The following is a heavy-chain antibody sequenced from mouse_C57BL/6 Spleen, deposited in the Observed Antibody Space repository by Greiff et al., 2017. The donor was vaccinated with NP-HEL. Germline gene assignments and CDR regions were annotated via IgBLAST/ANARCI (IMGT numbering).Heavy chain of an antibody. CDR1: GYAFSSSW. CDR2: IFPGDGDT. Sequence: QVQLQQSGPELVKPGASVKISCKASGYAFSSSWMNWVKQRPGKGLEWIGRIFPGDGDTNYIGKFKGKATLTADKSSSTAYMQLSSLTSEDSAVYFCARSGNSYFDYWGQGTTLTVSS. J-gene: IGHJ2*01. V-gene: IGHV1-82*01. CDR3: ARSGNSYFDY. D-gene: IGHD1-3*01.